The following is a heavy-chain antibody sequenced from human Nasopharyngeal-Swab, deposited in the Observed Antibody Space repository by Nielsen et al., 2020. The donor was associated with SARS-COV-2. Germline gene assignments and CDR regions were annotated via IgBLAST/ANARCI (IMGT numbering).Heavy chain of an antibody. CDR1: GGSISSYY. J-gene: IGHJ5*02. Sequence: SETLSLTCTVSGGSISSYYWSWIRQPPGKGLEWIGYIYYSGSTNYNPSLKSRVTISVDTSKNQFSLKLSSVTAVDTAVYYCARAIAPNWFDPWGQGTLVTVSS. CDR2: IYYSGST. V-gene: IGHV4-59*01. D-gene: IGHD6-13*01. CDR3: ARAIAPNWFDP.